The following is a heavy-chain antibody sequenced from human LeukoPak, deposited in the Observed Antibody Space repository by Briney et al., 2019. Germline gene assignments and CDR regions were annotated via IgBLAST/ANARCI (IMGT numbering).Heavy chain of an antibody. V-gene: IGHV3-30-3*01. D-gene: IGHD4-11*01. Sequence: GGSLRLSCAASGFTFSSYAMHWVRQAPGKGLEWVAVISYDGSNKYYGDSVKGRFTISRDNSKNTLYLQMNSLRAEDTAVYYCARSHTQYYFDYWGQGTLVTVSS. CDR1: GFTFSSYA. J-gene: IGHJ4*02. CDR3: ARSHTQYYFDY. CDR2: ISYDGSNK.